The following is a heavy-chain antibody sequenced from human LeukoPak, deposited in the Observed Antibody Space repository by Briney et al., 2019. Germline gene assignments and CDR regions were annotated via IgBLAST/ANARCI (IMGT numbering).Heavy chain of an antibody. CDR2: ISAYNGNT. Sequence: ASVKVSCKASGYTFTSYGISWVRQAPGQGLEWMGWISAYNGNTNYAQKLQGRVTMTTDTSTSTAYMELRSLRSDDTAVYYCARASITFGGVIKLDYWGQGTLVTVSS. CDR3: ARASITFGGVIKLDY. CDR1: GYTFTSYG. J-gene: IGHJ4*02. V-gene: IGHV1-18*01. D-gene: IGHD3-16*01.